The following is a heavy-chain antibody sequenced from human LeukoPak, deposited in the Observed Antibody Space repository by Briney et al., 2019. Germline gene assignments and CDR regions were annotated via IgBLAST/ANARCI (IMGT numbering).Heavy chain of an antibody. CDR1: GFTFSSYA. CDR2: ISGSGGST. D-gene: IGHD3-22*01. CDR3: AKDRTYDSSGYYPKYYFDY. J-gene: IGHJ4*02. Sequence: GGSLRLSCAASGFTFSSYAMSWVRQAPGKGLEWVSAISGSGGSTYYADSVKGRFTISRDNSKNTLYLQMNSLRAEDTAVYYCAKDRTYDSSGYYPKYYFDYWGQGTLVTVSP. V-gene: IGHV3-23*01.